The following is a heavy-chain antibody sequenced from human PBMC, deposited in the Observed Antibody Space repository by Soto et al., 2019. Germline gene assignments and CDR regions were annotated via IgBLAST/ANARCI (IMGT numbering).Heavy chain of an antibody. CDR3: AKGID. Sequence: EVQLLESGGGLVQPGGSLRLSCAASGFTFRSYAMSWVRQAPGKGLEWVSVIADSRDRTYYADSVKGRFTISRDNSKNTLYLQMHNLRAEDTATYYCAKGIDWDQGTRVTVSS. J-gene: IGHJ4*02. V-gene: IGHV3-23*01. CDR2: IADSRDRT. D-gene: IGHD2-15*01. CDR1: GFTFRSYA.